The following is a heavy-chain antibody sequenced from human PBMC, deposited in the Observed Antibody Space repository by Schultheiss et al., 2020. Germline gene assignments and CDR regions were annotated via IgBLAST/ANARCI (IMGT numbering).Heavy chain of an antibody. CDR1: GGSFSGYY. Sequence: SQTLSLTCAVYGGSFSGYYWSWIRQPPGKGLEWIGSIYYSGSTYYNPSLKSRVTISVDTSKNQFSLKLSSVTAADTAVYYCAREEIIAAAGAYYYYYGMDVWGQGTTVTVSS. D-gene: IGHD6-13*01. CDR3: AREEIIAAAGAYYYYYGMDV. J-gene: IGHJ6*02. CDR2: IYYSGST. V-gene: IGHV4-34*01.